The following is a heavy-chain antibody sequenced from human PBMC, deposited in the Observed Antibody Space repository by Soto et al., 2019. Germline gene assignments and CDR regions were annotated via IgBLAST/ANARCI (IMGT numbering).Heavy chain of an antibody. CDR2: NIPIFGTA. Sequence: QVQLVQSGAEVKKPGSSVKVSCKASGGTFSSYAISWVRQAPGQGLEWMGGNIPIFGTANYAQKFQGRVTITADESTSTAYMELSSLRSEDTAVYYCATYCSGGSCYSLWSFDIWGQGTMVTVSS. CDR1: GGTFSSYA. J-gene: IGHJ3*02. CDR3: ATYCSGGSCYSLWSFDI. V-gene: IGHV1-69*01. D-gene: IGHD2-15*01.